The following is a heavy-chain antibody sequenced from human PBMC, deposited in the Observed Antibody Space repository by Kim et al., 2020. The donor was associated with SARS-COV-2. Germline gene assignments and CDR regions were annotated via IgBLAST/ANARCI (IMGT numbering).Heavy chain of an antibody. CDR1: GFTVSSNY. V-gene: IGHV3-53*01. CDR3: AREGYYGSAIGFRYYYYMDV. D-gene: IGHD3-10*01. J-gene: IGHJ6*03. Sequence: GGSLRLSCAASGFTVSSNYMSWVRQAPGKGLEWVSVIYSGGSTYYADSVKGRFTISRDNSKNTLYLQMNSLRAEDTAVYYCAREGYYGSAIGFRYYYYMDVWGKGTTVTVSS. CDR2: IYSGGST.